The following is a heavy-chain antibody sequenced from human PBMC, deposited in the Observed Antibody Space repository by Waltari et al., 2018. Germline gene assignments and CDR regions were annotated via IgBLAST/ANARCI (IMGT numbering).Heavy chain of an antibody. CDR3: ARVKGVAVAIDAFDI. D-gene: IGHD6-19*01. Sequence: QVQLVQSGSELKKPGASVKVSCKASGYTFTSYAMNWVRQAPGQGREWMGGIIPIFGTANYAQKFQGIVTITADKSTSTAYMELSSLRSEDTAVYYCARVKGVAVAIDAFDIWGQGTMVTVSS. CDR2: IIPIFGTA. CDR1: GYTFTSYA. J-gene: IGHJ3*02. V-gene: IGHV1-69*06.